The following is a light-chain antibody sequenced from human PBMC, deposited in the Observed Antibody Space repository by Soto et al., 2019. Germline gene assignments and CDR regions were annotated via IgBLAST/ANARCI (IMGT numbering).Light chain of an antibody. Sequence: EIVSTQSPGTLSLSPGERATLSCRATESISSSYLAWYQQKPGQTPRLLIYDTSTRATGVPTRFSGSRSGAESTLTINSLQSEDFAVYYCQPYNNWPLTFGGGTKVDIK. CDR1: ESISSSY. CDR2: DTS. V-gene: IGKV3-15*01. CDR3: QPYNNWPLT. J-gene: IGKJ4*01.